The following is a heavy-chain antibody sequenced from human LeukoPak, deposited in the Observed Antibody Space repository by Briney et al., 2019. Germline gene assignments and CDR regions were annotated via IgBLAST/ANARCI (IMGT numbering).Heavy chain of an antibody. CDR1: GFTFSDYY. Sequence: GGSLRLSCEASGFTFSDYYMGWVRQAPGKGLEWVSAISGSGGSTYYADSVKGRFTISRGNSKNTLYLQMNSLRAEDTAVYYCAKPYYYDSSGYGCYDSWGQGTLVTVSS. D-gene: IGHD3-22*01. V-gene: IGHV3-23*01. CDR3: AKPYYYDSSGYGCYDS. J-gene: IGHJ5*01. CDR2: ISGSGGST.